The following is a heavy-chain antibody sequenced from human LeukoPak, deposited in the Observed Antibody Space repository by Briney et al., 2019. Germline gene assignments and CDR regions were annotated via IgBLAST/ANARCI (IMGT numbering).Heavy chain of an antibody. V-gene: IGHV1-69*05. CDR2: IIPIFGTA. CDR3: AREHCSSTSCYNGGFDY. D-gene: IGHD2-2*02. CDR1: GGTFSSYA. Sequence: SVKVSCKASGGTFSSYAISWVRQAPGQGLEWMGGIIPIFGTANYAQKFQGRVTITTDESTSTAYMELSSLRSEDTAVYYCAREHCSSTSCYNGGFDYWAQGTLVTVSS. J-gene: IGHJ4*02.